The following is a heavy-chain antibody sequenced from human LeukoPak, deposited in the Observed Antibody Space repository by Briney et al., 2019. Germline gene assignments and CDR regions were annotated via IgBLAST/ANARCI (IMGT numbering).Heavy chain of an antibody. V-gene: IGHV3-30*18. D-gene: IGHD2-21*02. CDR2: ISYDGSNK. CDR1: GFTFDDYT. J-gene: IGHJ4*02. Sequence: GGSLRLSCAASGFTFDDYTMHWVRQAPGKGLEWVAVISYDGSNKYYADSVKGRFTISRDNSKNTLYLQMNSLRAEDTAVYYCAKDICGGDCYSGYWGQGTLVTVSS. CDR3: AKDICGGDCYSGY.